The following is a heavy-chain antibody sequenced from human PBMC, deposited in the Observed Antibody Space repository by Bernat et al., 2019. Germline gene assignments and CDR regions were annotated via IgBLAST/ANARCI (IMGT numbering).Heavy chain of an antibody. V-gene: IGHV4-34*01. CDR1: GGSFSGYY. CDR2: LNQSGST. CDR3: ARGHRGGYCSSTSCYTRYNWFDP. D-gene: IGHD2-2*02. J-gene: IGHJ5*02. Sequence: QVQLQQWGAGLLKPSETLSLTCAVYGGSFSGYYWSWIRQPPGKGLEWIGELNQSGSTNYNPSLKSRVTISVDTSKNQFSLKLSSVTAADTAVYYCARGHRGGYCSSTSCYTRYNWFDPWGQGTLVTVSS.